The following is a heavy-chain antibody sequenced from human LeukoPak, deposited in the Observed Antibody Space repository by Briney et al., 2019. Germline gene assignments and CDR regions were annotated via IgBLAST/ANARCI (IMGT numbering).Heavy chain of an antibody. V-gene: IGHV1-69*13. CDR2: IIPIFGTA. CDR3: ASCSSTTTARSYYYYGMDV. CDR1: GYTFTSYG. Sequence: SVNVSCKASGYTFTSYGISWVRQAPGQGLEWMGGIIPIFGTANYAQKFQGRVTITADESTSTAYMELSSLRSEDTAVYYCASCSSTTTARSYYYYGMDVWGQGTTVTVSS. D-gene: IGHD2-2*01. J-gene: IGHJ6*02.